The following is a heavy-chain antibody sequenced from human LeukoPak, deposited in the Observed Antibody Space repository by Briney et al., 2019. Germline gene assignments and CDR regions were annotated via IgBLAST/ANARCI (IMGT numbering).Heavy chain of an antibody. CDR2: ISSSSSTI. Sequence: GGSLRLSCAASGFTFSDYYMTWIRQAPGKGLEWVSYISSSSSTIYYADSVKGRFTISRDNAKSSLYLQMNSLRAEDTAVYYCARGYSYYGSYYFDYWGQGTLVTVSS. D-gene: IGHD3-10*01. CDR3: ARGYSYYGSYYFDY. V-gene: IGHV3-11*01. J-gene: IGHJ4*02. CDR1: GFTFSDYY.